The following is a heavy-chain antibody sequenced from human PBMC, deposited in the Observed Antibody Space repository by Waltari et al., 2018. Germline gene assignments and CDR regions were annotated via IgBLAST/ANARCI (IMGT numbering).Heavy chain of an antibody. D-gene: IGHD2-2*02. CDR1: GFVFMNHW. CDR2: IHPEGTVT. Sequence: QLVQSGGGLVQPGGSRRLSCVASGFVFMNHWMLWARQAPGKGLQWVAKIHPEGTVTYYVDSVKGRFTVSRDNARNSLFLQMTSLTTDDTAIYYCARDNTFYSDDLWGQGTLVTVSS. J-gene: IGHJ5*02. CDR3: ARDNTFYSDDL. V-gene: IGHV3-7*01.